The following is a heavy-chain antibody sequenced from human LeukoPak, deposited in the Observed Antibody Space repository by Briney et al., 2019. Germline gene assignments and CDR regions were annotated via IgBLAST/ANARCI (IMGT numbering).Heavy chain of an antibody. V-gene: IGHV3-30-3*01. CDR1: GFTFSSYE. CDR2: ISYDGSNK. J-gene: IGHJ6*02. D-gene: IGHD3-10*01. CDR3: ARNKVGYYYGSGSSMDV. Sequence: GGSLRLSCAASGFTFSSYEMHWVRQAPGKGLEWVAVISYDGSNKYYADSVKGRFTISRDNSKNTLYLQMNSRRAEDTAVYNCARNKVGYYYGSGSSMDVWGQGTTVTVSS.